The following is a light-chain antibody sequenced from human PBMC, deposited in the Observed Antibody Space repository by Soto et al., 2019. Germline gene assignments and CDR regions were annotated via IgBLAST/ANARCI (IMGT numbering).Light chain of an antibody. J-gene: IGLJ1*01. Sequence: QPVLTQPPSVSGAPGQRVTISCTGSSSNIGAGYDVHWYQKFPGTAPKLLIYGNSNRPSGVPDRFSGSKSGTSASLAITGLQAEDEADYYCQSYDSSLSGYVFGTGTKLTVL. V-gene: IGLV1-40*01. CDR1: SSNIGAGYD. CDR2: GNS. CDR3: QSYDSSLSGYV.